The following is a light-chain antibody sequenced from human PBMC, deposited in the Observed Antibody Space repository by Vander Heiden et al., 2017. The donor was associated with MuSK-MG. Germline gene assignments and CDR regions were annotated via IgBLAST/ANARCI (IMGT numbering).Light chain of an antibody. V-gene: IGKV4-1*01. CDR1: QSVLYSSNNKNY. CDR3: QQYDSTPLT. J-gene: IGKJ4*01. Sequence: DIVMTQSPDSLAVSLGERATINCKSSQSVLYSSNNKNYLALYQQKPGQPPKLLIYWASTRESGVPDRFSGSGSGTDFTLTISSLQAEDVAVYYCQQYDSTPLTFGGGTKVDIK. CDR2: WAS.